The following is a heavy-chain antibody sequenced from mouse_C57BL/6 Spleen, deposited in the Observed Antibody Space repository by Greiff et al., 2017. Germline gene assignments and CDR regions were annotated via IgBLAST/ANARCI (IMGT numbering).Heavy chain of an antibody. Sequence: EVKLMESGPGLVKPSQSLSLTCSVTGYSITSGYYWNWIRQFPGNKLEWMGYISYDGSNNYNPSLKNRISITRDTSKNQFFLKLNSVTTEDTATYYCARVSGPPYYFDYWGQGTTLTVSS. CDR3: ARVSGPPYYFDY. CDR2: ISYDGSN. D-gene: IGHD3-1*01. V-gene: IGHV3-6*01. CDR1: GYSITSGYY. J-gene: IGHJ2*01.